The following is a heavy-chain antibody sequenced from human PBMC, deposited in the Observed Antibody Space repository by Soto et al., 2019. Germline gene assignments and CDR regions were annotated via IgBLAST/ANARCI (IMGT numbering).Heavy chain of an antibody. D-gene: IGHD3-22*01. CDR3: ARGGGYYDSSGYNY. J-gene: IGHJ4*02. Sequence: SETRSLTCAVYGGSFSCYYWSWIRQPPGKGLEWIGEINHSGSTNYNPSLKSRVTISVDTSKNQFSLKLSSVTAADTAVYYCARGGGYYDSSGYNYWGQGTLVTVSS. CDR2: INHSGST. CDR1: GGSFSCYY. V-gene: IGHV4-34*01.